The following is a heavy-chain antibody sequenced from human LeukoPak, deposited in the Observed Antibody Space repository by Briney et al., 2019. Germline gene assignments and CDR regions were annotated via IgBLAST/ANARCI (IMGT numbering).Heavy chain of an antibody. CDR2: ISSGDST. Sequence: GGSLRLSCAASGFTVSSNYMSWVRQAPGKGLEWVSVISSGDSTYYADSVKGRFTISRDNSKNTLYLQMNSLRAEDTAVYYCARSGMYGVFDYWGQGTLVTVSS. CDR3: ARSGMYGVFDY. V-gene: IGHV3-53*01. D-gene: IGHD1-26*01. CDR1: GFTVSSNY. J-gene: IGHJ4*02.